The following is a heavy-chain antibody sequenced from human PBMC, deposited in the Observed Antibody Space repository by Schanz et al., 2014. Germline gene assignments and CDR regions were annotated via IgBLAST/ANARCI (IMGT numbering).Heavy chain of an antibody. J-gene: IGHJ4*02. CDR1: GFTFSGYW. Sequence: EVQLVESGGGLVQPGGSLKLSCAASGFTFSGYWMTWVRQSPGKGLEWVATISQDGTEKYYVDSVKGRFTISRDNAKNSLFVQMNRLRADDTAVYYCSRGIVGGLDCWGQGTLVTVSS. CDR2: ISQDGTEK. D-gene: IGHD3-16*01. CDR3: SRGIVGGLDC. V-gene: IGHV3-7*01.